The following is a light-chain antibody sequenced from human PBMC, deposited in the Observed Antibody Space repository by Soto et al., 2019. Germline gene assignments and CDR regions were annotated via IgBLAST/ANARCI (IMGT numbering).Light chain of an antibody. V-gene: IGLV2-14*01. CDR1: SSDVGNYKY. Sequence: QSVLTQPASVSGSPGRSITISCTGTSSDVGNYKYVSWYQQHPGKAPKLMIYEVSNRPSGVSDRFSGSKSGNTAPLTISGLQAEDETDYYCFSYTSSGTYVFGTGTKVTVL. J-gene: IGLJ1*01. CDR3: FSYTSSGTYV. CDR2: EVS.